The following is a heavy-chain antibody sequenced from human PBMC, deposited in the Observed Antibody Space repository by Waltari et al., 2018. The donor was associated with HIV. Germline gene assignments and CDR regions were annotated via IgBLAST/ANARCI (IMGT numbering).Heavy chain of an antibody. CDR3: ARRSYYDSSGYYFDY. V-gene: IGHV4-39*01. CDR1: GGSISSSSYY. Sequence: QLQLQESGPGLVKPSETLSLTCTVSGGSISSSSYYWGWIRQPPGKGLEWLGSIYYSGSTYYNPSLKSRVTISVDTSKNQFSLKLSSVTAADTAVYYCARRSYYDSSGYYFDYWGQGTLVTVSS. D-gene: IGHD3-22*01. CDR2: IYYSGST. J-gene: IGHJ4*02.